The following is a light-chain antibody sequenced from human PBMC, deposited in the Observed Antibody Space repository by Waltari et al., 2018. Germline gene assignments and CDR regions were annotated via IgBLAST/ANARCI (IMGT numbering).Light chain of an antibody. J-gene: IGLJ3*02. CDR2: EVS. CDR3: TSYTKSNTWV. V-gene: IGLV2-14*01. CDR1: HSDIGDYNF. Sequence: QSALTHPASVSGSPAQSITISFTGTHSDIGDYNFVSWYQQYPVKAPKLMIYEVSNRPLGVSNRFSGSKSGNTASLTISGLQAEDEADYYCTSYTKSNTWVFGGGTKVTVL.